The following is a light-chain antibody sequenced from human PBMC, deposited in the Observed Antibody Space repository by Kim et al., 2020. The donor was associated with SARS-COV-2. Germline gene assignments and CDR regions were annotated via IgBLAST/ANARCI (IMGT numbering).Light chain of an antibody. Sequence: SASPGERLTLSDRASESVTTNLAWHQQTPGQAPRALIYDSSTRATGIPARFSGSGSGTEFTLTISSLQSEDFAVYYCQQYNNWPYTFGQGTKLELK. CDR3: QQYNNWPYT. CDR1: ESVTTN. CDR2: DSS. J-gene: IGKJ2*01. V-gene: IGKV3-15*01.